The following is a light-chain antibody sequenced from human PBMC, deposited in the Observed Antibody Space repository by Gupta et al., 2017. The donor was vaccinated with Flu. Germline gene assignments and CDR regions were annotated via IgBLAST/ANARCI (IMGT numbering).Light chain of an antibody. V-gene: IGLV1-44*01. CDR3: AAWDDSLNGPV. J-gene: IGLJ2*01. Sequence: RVTISCSGSSSNIGNNTVNWYQQLPGTAPKLLIYSNNQRPSGVPDRFSGSKSGTSASLAISGLQSEDEADYYCAAWDDSLNGPVFGGGTKLTVL. CDR1: SSNIGNNT. CDR2: SNN.